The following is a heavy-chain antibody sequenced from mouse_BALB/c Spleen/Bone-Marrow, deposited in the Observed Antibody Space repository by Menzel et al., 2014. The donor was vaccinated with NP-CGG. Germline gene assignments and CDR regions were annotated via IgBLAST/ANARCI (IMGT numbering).Heavy chain of an antibody. V-gene: IGHV1-7*01. CDR2: INPSTGYT. J-gene: IGHJ4*01. Sequence: VQLQRSGAEQAKPGASAKMSCKASGYTFTSYWMHWVKQRPGQGLEWIGYINPSTGYTEYNQKFKDKATLTADKSSSTAYMQLSSLTSEDSAVYYCARPPYYYGSSYDAMDYWGQGTSVTVSS. D-gene: IGHD1-1*01. CDR3: ARPPYYYGSSYDAMDY. CDR1: GYTFTSYW.